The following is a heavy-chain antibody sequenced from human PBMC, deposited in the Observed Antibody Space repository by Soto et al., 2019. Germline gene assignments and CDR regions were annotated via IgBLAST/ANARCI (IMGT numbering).Heavy chain of an antibody. J-gene: IGHJ4*02. CDR1: GGSISSYY. CDR2: IYFRGPT. D-gene: IGHD3-22*01. CDR3: ARMNYYDTSGYPFDY. V-gene: IGHV4-59*01. Sequence: SETLSLTCTVSGGSISSYYWSWIRQPPGKGLECIGYIYFRGPTNYNPSLKSRVTMSADTSKNQFSLKLNSVTAADTAVYYCARMNYYDTSGYPFDYWGQGMMVTVS.